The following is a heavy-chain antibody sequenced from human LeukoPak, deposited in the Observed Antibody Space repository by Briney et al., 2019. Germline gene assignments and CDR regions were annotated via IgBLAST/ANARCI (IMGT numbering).Heavy chain of an antibody. J-gene: IGHJ4*02. D-gene: IGHD3-22*01. V-gene: IGHV4-39*01. CDR2: IYYSGST. CDR3: ARQGERYYYDSSGYYYYFDY. Sequence: SETLSLTCTVSGGSISSSSYYWGWIRQPPGKGLEWIGSIYYSGSTYYNPSLKSRVTISVDTSKNQFSLKLSSVTAADTAVYYCARQGERYYYDSSGYYYYFDYWGQETLVTVSS. CDR1: GGSISSSSYY.